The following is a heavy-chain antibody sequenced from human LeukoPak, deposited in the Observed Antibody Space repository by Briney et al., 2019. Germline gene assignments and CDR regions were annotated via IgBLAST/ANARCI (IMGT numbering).Heavy chain of an antibody. CDR3: ARDFYYNSGSPTIDY. D-gene: IGHD3-10*01. CDR2: IKQDGSEK. Sequence: GGSLRLSCAASGFTFSSYWMSWVRQAPGKGLEWVANIKQDGSEKYYVDSVKGRFTISRDNAKNSLFLQMNSLRAEDTAVYYCARDFYYNSGSPTIDYWGQGTLVTVSS. V-gene: IGHV3-7*01. J-gene: IGHJ4*02. CDR1: GFTFSSYW.